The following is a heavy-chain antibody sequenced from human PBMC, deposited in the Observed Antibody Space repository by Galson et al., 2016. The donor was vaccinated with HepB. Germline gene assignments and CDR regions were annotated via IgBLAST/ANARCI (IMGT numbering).Heavy chain of an antibody. V-gene: IGHV4-39*01. CDR1: GGSISRSSFF. Sequence: ETLSLTCTVSGGSISRSSFFWGWIRQPPGKGLEWIGTIYYSGSTYYNPSLKSRVTISVDTSKNQFSLKLSSVTAADTAVYYCARQYGEYDWFDPWGQGTLVIVSS. CDR2: IYYSGST. J-gene: IGHJ5*02. CDR3: ARQYGEYDWFDP. D-gene: IGHD4-17*01.